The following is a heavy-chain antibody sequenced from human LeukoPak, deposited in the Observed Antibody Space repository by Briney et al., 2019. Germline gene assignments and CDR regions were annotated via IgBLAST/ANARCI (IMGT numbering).Heavy chain of an antibody. Sequence: GGSLRLSCAVSGFTFSSSYMTWVRQAPGKGLEWVSVIYSGGSTYYADSVQDRFNISRDNSNNTVYLQMNSLRAEYTAVYYCARDRSGSYDFWGQGTLVTVSS. J-gene: IGHJ4*02. V-gene: IGHV3-66*01. CDR3: ARDRSGSYDF. CDR1: GFTFSSSY. CDR2: IYSGGST. D-gene: IGHD1-26*01.